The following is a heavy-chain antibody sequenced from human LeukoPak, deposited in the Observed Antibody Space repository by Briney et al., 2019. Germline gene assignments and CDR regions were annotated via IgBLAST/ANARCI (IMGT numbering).Heavy chain of an antibody. CDR1: GFTFSSYA. CDR2: ISGSGGST. Sequence: PGGSLRLSCAASGFTFSSYAMSWVRQAPGKGLEWVSAISGSGGSTYYADSVKGRFTISRDNSKNTLYLQMNSLRAEDTAVYYCAKWPSRRLEYNWFDPWGQGTLVTVSS. CDR3: AKWPSRRLEYNWFDP. J-gene: IGHJ5*02. V-gene: IGHV3-23*01. D-gene: IGHD5-12*01.